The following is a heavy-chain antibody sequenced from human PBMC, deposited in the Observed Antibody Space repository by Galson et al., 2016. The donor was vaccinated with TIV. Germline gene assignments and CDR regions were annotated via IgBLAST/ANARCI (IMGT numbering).Heavy chain of an antibody. CDR2: IFPNDSDI. CDR1: GYNFRSYW. V-gene: IGHV5-51*03. D-gene: IGHD3-16*01. Sequence: QSGAEVTKPGESLKISCKDSGYNFRSYWIAWVRQMPGKGFEWLGIIFPNDSDIRYSPYFRGLVTMSADKSTSTAYLQCSSLKASDTAMYYCARMSLLGALDVWGQGTMVTVSS. CDR3: ARMSLLGALDV. J-gene: IGHJ3*01.